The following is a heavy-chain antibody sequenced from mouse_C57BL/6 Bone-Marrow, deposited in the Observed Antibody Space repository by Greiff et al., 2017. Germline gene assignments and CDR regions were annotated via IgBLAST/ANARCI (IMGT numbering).Heavy chain of an antibody. CDR1: GYTFTSYG. CDR3: ARSHYYGSFDY. CDR2: IYPRSGNT. J-gene: IGHJ2*01. Sequence: LVESGAELARPGASVKLSCKASGYTFTSYGISWVKQRTGQGLEWIGEIYPRSGNTYYNEKFKGKATLTADKSSSTAYMELRSLTSEDAAVYFCARSHYYGSFDYWGQGTTLTVSS. V-gene: IGHV1-81*01. D-gene: IGHD1-1*01.